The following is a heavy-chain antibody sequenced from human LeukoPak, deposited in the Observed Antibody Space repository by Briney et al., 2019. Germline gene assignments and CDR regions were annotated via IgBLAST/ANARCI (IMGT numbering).Heavy chain of an antibody. J-gene: IGHJ3*02. D-gene: IGHD3-10*01. CDR3: ARRPVSMNAFDI. V-gene: IGHV3-33*01. Sequence: PGGSLRLSCAASGFTFSSYGMHWVRQAPGKGLEWVAVIWSDGSTKYYADSVKGRFTISRDNSKNTLYLQMNSLRAEDTAVYYCARRPVSMNAFDIWGQGTMVIVSS. CDR1: GFTFSSYG. CDR2: IWSDGSTK.